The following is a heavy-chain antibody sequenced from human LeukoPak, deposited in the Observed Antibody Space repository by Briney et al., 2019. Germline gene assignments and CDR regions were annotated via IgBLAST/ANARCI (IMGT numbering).Heavy chain of an antibody. D-gene: IGHD2-2*02. Sequence: GGSLRLSCAASGFTFSSYAMRWVRQAPGKGLEWVSGISGSGGSTYYADSVKGRFTISRDNSKNTLYVQMNSLRAEDTAVYYCAKGNCRGTSCYSDYWGQGTLVTVSS. J-gene: IGHJ4*02. CDR3: AKGNCRGTSCYSDY. V-gene: IGHV3-23*01. CDR1: GFTFSSYA. CDR2: ISGSGGST.